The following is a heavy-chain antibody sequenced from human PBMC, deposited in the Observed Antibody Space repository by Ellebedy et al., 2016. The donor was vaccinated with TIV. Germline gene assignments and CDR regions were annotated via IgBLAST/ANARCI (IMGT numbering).Heavy chain of an antibody. J-gene: IGHJ4*02. CDR1: GFTFSSYG. Sequence: PGGSLRLSCVLSGFTFSSYGMHWVRQAPGKGLEWVAVIWYHGSNEYSADSVKCRFTISRDNSKNTLHLQMNSLGVEETAVYYSARAVGTSGTGAPYWGQGTLVSVSS. CDR2: IWYHGSNE. D-gene: IGHD3-10*01. CDR3: ARAVGTSGTGAPY. V-gene: IGHV3-33*08.